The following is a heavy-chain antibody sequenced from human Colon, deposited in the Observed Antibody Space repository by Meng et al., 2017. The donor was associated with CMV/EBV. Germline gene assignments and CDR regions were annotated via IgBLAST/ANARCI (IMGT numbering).Heavy chain of an antibody. D-gene: IGHD4-17*01. Sequence: SCMASGFTFSNAWMNWGRQAPGKGLEWVGHARNKDSGGASDYAAPVKGRFSISRDDSKNTLYLQMNDLKTEDTAVYYCATENYGLIDWGQGTLVTVSS. V-gene: IGHV3-15*07. J-gene: IGHJ4*02. CDR2: ARNKDSGGAS. CDR1: GFTFSNAW. CDR3: ATENYGLID.